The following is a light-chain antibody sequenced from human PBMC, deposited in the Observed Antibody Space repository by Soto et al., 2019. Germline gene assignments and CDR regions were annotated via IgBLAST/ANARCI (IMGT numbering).Light chain of an antibody. V-gene: IGKV1-5*01. CDR3: QQYHSYSRA. CDR2: AAS. J-gene: IGKJ1*01. Sequence: DIQMTQSPSSLSASVGDRVTITCRASQSISSWLSWYQQKPGKAPKLLIYAASSLQSGVPSRFTGSGSGTEFTLTISSLQPDDFATYYCQQYHSYSRAFGQGTKVDIK. CDR1: QSISSW.